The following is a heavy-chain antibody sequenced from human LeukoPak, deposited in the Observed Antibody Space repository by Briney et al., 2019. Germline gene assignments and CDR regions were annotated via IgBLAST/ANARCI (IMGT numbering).Heavy chain of an antibody. CDR3: ARGPRITIFGVVVINGAPFDY. Sequence: SQTLSLTCTVSGGSISSGGYYWSWIRQHPGKGLEWIGYIYYSGSTYYNPSLKSRVTISVDTSKNQFSLKLSSVTAADMAVYYCARGPRITIFGVVVINGAPFDYWGQGTLVTVSS. D-gene: IGHD3-3*01. CDR1: GGSISSGGYY. CDR2: IYYSGST. J-gene: IGHJ4*02. V-gene: IGHV4-31*03.